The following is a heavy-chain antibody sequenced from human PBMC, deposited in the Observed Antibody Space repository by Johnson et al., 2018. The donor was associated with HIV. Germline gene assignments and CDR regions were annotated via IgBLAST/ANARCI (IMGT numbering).Heavy chain of an antibody. D-gene: IGHD6-13*01. CDR2: IRSQAYGETT. CDR1: GFTFGDYA. V-gene: IGHV3-49*04. J-gene: IGHJ3*02. Sequence: VQLVESGGGVVQPGGSLRLSCTASGFTFGDYAMTWVRQAPGKGLEWVGFIRSQAYGETTEYAASVNGRFTISRDDSKSIAYLQMNSLRADDTAVYYCAKVAVATAAGGVGLNSWGPGTMVTVSS. CDR3: AKVAVATAAGGVGLNS.